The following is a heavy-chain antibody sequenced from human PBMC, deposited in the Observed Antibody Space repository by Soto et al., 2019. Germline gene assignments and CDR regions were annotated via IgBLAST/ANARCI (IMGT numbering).Heavy chain of an antibody. D-gene: IGHD6-6*01. Sequence: QVQLVQSGAEVKKPGTSVKVSCKASGGTFSIYAISWVRQAPGQVLEWMGGIIPIFGTANYAQKFQGRVTITADESTSTAYMELSSLRSEDTAVYYCARDSSPISVWFQHWGQGTLVTVSS. V-gene: IGHV1-69*01. CDR1: GGTFSIYA. J-gene: IGHJ1*01. CDR2: IIPIFGTA. CDR3: ARDSSPISVWFQH.